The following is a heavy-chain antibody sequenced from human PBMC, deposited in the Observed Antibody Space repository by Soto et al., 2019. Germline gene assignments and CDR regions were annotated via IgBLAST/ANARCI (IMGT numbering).Heavy chain of an antibody. CDR2: ISYDGSNK. V-gene: IGHV3-30*18. Sequence: PGGSLRLSCAASGFTFSSYGMHWVRQAPGKGLEWVAVISYDGSNKYYADSVKGRFTISRDNSKNTLYLQMNSLRAEDTAVYYCAKGYCSGGSCYFPWFDPWGQGTLVTV. CDR1: GFTFSSYG. J-gene: IGHJ5*02. D-gene: IGHD2-15*01. CDR3: AKGYCSGGSCYFPWFDP.